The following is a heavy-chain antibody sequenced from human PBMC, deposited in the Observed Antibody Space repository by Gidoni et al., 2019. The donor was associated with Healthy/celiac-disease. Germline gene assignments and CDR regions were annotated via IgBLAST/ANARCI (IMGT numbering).Heavy chain of an antibody. CDR2: INPSGGST. D-gene: IGHD6-19*01. V-gene: IGHV1-46*02. CDR1: GYTFNNYY. Sequence: QVQLVQSGAAVQKPGASVKVSCQASGYTFNNYYMHWVRQAPGQGLEWMGIINPSGGSTSYAQKFQGRVTMTRDTSTSTVYMELSSLRSEDTAVYYCARDRPRILAVAGFDYWGQGTLVTVSS. CDR3: ARDRPRILAVAGFDY. J-gene: IGHJ4*02.